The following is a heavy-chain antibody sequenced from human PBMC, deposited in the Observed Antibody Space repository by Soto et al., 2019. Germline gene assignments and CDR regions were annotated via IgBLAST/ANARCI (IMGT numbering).Heavy chain of an antibody. J-gene: IGHJ6*02. V-gene: IGHV1-18*01. CDR1: GYTFTRYG. Sequence: QVQLVQSGAEVKKPGASVKVSCKASGYTFTRYGISWVQQAPGQGLEWMGWISAYNGNTNYAKKLQGRVTMTTDTSTSTAYMELRSLRSDDTAVYYCARVSWDGDYYYYGMVVCGQGTTVTVSS. CDR3: ARVSWDGDYYYYGMVV. CDR2: ISAYNGNT. D-gene: IGHD4-17*01.